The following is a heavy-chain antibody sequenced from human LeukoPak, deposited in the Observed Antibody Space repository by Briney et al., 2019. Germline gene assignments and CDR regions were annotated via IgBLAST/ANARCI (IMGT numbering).Heavy chain of an antibody. CDR3: ARGPVVVVPAAIHDNWFDP. Sequence: SVKVSCKASGGTFSSYAISWVRQAPGQGLEWMGGIIPIFGTANYAQKFQGRVTITTDESTSTAYMELSSLRSEDTAVYYCARGPVVVVPAAIHDNWFDPWGQGTLVTVSS. D-gene: IGHD2-2*02. CDR1: GGTFSSYA. J-gene: IGHJ5*02. V-gene: IGHV1-69*05. CDR2: IIPIFGTA.